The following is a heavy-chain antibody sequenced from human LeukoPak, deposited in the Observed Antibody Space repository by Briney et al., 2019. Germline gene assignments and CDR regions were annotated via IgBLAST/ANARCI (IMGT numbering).Heavy chain of an antibody. CDR3: PRDRAWNYFDY. J-gene: IGHJ4*02. CDR1: GFTFSRHG. CDR2: ISNDGSRK. Sequence: GGSLRLSCAPSGFTFSRHGMHRVRQAPGKGLEGVAIISNDGSRKYYAHSVEGRFTISRDNSKNTQYLQIDSLRAEDTAVYYCPRDRAWNYFDYWRQGTLVTVSS. D-gene: IGHD1-26*01. V-gene: IGHV3-30*03.